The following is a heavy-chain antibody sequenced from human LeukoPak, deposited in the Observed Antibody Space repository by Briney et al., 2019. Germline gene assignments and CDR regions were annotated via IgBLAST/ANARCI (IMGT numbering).Heavy chain of an antibody. D-gene: IGHD3-10*01. CDR1: GFTVGTNY. J-gene: IGHJ4*02. Sequence: PGGSLRLSCAASGFTVGTNYMSWVCQTPGRGLEWVSVMYSGGSTYYADSVKGRFTISRDNSENTLYLQMNSLRADDTAVYYCARDVRLKLWFLYWGQGTLVTVSS. V-gene: IGHV3-53*01. CDR3: ARDVRLKLWFLY. CDR2: MYSGGST.